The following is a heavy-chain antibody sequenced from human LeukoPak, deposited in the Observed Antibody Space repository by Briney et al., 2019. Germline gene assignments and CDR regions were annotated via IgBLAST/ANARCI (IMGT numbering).Heavy chain of an antibody. D-gene: IGHD6-19*01. CDR1: GGSISSYY. Sequence: SETLSLTCTVSGGSISSYYWSWIRQPAGNGLEWIGRMHTSGSTNYNPSLKSRVTMSVDTSKNQFSLRLSSVTAADTAVYYCARDEGSGWHDYWGQGTLVTVSS. CDR2: MHTSGST. CDR3: ARDEGSGWHDY. J-gene: IGHJ4*02. V-gene: IGHV4-4*07.